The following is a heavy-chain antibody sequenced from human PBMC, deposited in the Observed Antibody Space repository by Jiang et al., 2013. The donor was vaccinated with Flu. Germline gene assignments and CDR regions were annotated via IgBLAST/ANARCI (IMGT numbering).Heavy chain of an antibody. J-gene: IGHJ4*02. V-gene: IGHV4-61*01. CDR2: IYYTGRT. Sequence: KPLGTLSLTCTVSGDSIISSDSIRSSYWSWIRQPPGKGLEWIAYIYYTGRTNYNPSLKTRLTMSVDTSKNQFSLKLSSVTAADTAVYYCARADLVVTAPLLFNYWGQGSLVSVSS. D-gene: IGHD2-21*02. CDR3: ARADLVVTAPLLFNY. CDR1: GDSIISSDSIRSSY.